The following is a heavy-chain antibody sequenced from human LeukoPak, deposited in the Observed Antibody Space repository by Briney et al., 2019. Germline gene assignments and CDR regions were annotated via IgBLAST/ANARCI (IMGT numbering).Heavy chain of an antibody. V-gene: IGHV3-7*03. D-gene: IGHD6-19*01. Sequence: GGSLRLSCAASGFTFSSYWMSWVRQAPGKGLEWVANIKQDGSEKYYVDSVKGRFTISRDNAKNSLYLQMDSLRVEDTALYYCGKGSSLALAGTMGYFHYYCMDVWGKGTTVTISS. J-gene: IGHJ6*03. CDR2: IKQDGSEK. CDR3: GKGSSLALAGTMGYFHYYCMDV. CDR1: GFTFSSYW.